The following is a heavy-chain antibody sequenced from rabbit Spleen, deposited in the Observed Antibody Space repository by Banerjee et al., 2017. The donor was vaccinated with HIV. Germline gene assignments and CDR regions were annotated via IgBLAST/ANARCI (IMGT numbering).Heavy chain of an antibody. CDR2: IYIGDGNT. Sequence: QSLEESGGDLVKPGASLTLTCTASGFSLSNIYYMCWVRQAPGKGLEWIACIYIGDGNTYYASWAKGRFTISKTSSTTVTLQIASLTAADTATYFCARDAGTSFSTYGMDLWGPGTLVTVS. CDR1: GFSLSNIYY. V-gene: IGHV1S40*01. J-gene: IGHJ6*01. CDR3: ARDAGTSFSTYGMDL. D-gene: IGHD8-1*01.